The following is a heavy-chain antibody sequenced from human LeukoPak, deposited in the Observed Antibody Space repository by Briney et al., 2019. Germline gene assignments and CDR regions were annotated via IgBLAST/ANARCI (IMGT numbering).Heavy chain of an antibody. J-gene: IGHJ6*03. V-gene: IGHV4-34*01. Sequence: PSETLSLTCAVSGGSFSGYYWSWIREPPGKGLEWIVEINHSGSTNYNPPLKSRVTISVDTSKNQFSLKLSSVTAADTAVYYCAKENIVVVPAAMDRGYYYYMDVWGKGTTVTISS. D-gene: IGHD2-2*01. CDR1: GGSFSGYY. CDR2: INHSGST. CDR3: AKENIVVVPAAMDRGYYYYMDV.